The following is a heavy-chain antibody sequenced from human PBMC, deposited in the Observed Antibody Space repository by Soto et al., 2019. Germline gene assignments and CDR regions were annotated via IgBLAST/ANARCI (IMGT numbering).Heavy chain of an antibody. CDR2: IYWNDDK. V-gene: IGHV2-5*01. Sequence: QITLKESGPTLVKPTQTLTLTCHFSGFSRSTSGVGVGCIGQPPGKALEWLELIYWNDDKRYSPSLKSRLTITKDTSKNQVVLTMTNMDPVDTATYYCAHRHRIQFLSYKWFEPWGQGTLVTVSS. D-gene: IGHD5-18*01. CDR3: AHRHRIQFLSYKWFEP. J-gene: IGHJ5*02. CDR1: GFSRSTSGVG.